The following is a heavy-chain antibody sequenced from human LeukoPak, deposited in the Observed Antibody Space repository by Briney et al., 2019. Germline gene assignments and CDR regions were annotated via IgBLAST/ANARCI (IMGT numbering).Heavy chain of an antibody. V-gene: IGHV1-2*02. J-gene: IGHJ4*02. CDR1: GYTFTGYY. CDR2: IDPNSGGT. D-gene: IGHD1-26*01. Sequence: ASVKVSCKASGYTFTGYYIHWVRQAPGQGLGWMGWIDPNSGGTNLAQKFQGRVTMTRDTSISTASMDLSSLRSDDTAVYYCAISGSYSLDFWGQGTLVTVSS. CDR3: AISGSYSLDF.